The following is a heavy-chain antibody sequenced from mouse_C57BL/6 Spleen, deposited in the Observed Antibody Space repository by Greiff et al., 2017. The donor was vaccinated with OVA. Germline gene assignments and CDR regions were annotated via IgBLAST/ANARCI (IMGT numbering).Heavy chain of an antibody. D-gene: IGHD2-3*01. CDR1: GYTFTSYW. V-gene: IGHV1-53*01. J-gene: IGHJ1*03. Sequence: QVQLQQPGTELVKPGASVKLSCKASGYTFTSYWMHWEKQRPGQGLEWIGNINPSNGGTNYNEKFKSKATLTVDKSSSTAYMQLSSRTSEDSAVYYCARLDGYRPYWYFDVWGTGTTVTVSS. CDR2: INPSNGGT. CDR3: ARLDGYRPYWYFDV.